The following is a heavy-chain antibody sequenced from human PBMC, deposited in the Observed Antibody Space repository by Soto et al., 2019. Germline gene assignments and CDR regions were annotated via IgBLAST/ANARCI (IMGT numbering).Heavy chain of an antibody. J-gene: IGHJ4*02. CDR3: ARDRRNGFDY. CDR1: GGTFSSYA. D-gene: IGHD2-8*01. CDR2: IIPIFGTA. V-gene: IGHV1-69*13. Sequence: ASVKVSCKASGGTFSSYAISWVRQAPGQGLEWMGGIIPIFGTANYAQKFQDRVTITADESTSTAYMELGSLRSEDTAVYYCARDRRNGFDYWGQGTLVTVSS.